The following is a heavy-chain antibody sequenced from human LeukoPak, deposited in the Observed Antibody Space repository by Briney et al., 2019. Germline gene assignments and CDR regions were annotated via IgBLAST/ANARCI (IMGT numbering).Heavy chain of an antibody. CDR1: GFTFSSYA. V-gene: IGHV3-33*08. CDR2: IWYDGSNK. D-gene: IGHD2-21*02. J-gene: IGHJ3*01. CDR3: ARGGRVGGDDAYAV. Sequence: GGSLRLSCAASGFTFSSYAMSWVRQAPGKGLEWVAAIWYDGSNKYYADSVKGRFTISRDNSKNTLYLQMNSLRAADTAVYYCARGGRVGGDDAYAVWGQGTMVTVSS.